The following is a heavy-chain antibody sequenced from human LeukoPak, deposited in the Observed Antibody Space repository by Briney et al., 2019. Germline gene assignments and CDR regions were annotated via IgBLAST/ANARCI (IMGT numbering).Heavy chain of an antibody. Sequence: SETLSLTCAVYGGSVSAYYWTWIRQSSGKGLEWIGEINHSGSTDYNPSLKGRVTISVDTSKNQFSLKSISVTAADTAVYYCARGLRKRHFYYHGMDVWGQGTPVTVSS. CDR2: INHSGST. D-gene: IGHD5-24*01. CDR1: GGSVSAYY. V-gene: IGHV4-34*01. J-gene: IGHJ6*02. CDR3: ARGLRKRHFYYHGMDV.